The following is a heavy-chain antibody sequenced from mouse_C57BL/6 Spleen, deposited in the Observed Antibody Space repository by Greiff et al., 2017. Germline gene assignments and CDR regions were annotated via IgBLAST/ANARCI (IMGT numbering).Heavy chain of an antibody. CDR1: GYTFTSYW. CDR2: IYPGSGST. J-gene: IGHJ4*01. Sequence: QVQLKQPGAELVKPGASVKMSCKASGYTFTSYWITWVKQRPGQGLEWIGEIYPGSGSTNYNEKFKSKATLTVDTSSSTAYMQLSSLTSEDSAVYYCARRTFYAMDYWGQGTSVTVSS. CDR3: ARRTFYAMDY. V-gene: IGHV1-55*01.